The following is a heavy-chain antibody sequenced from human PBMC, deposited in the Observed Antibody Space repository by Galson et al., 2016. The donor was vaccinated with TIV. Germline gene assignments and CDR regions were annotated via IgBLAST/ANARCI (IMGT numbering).Heavy chain of an antibody. J-gene: IGHJ3*01. V-gene: IGHV3-11*06. D-gene: IGHD4-23*01. CDR3: ARPGNYDGDRRGAFDL. CDR1: GFTFSDYY. CDR2: ISSGRS. Sequence: SLRLSCAASGFTFSDYYMNWVRQPPGKGLEWISYISSGRSSSPIYVDSVKGRFTVSRDNAKNYLYLQMNSLRAEDTAVYYCARPGNYDGDRRGAFDLWGQGTMVTVSP.